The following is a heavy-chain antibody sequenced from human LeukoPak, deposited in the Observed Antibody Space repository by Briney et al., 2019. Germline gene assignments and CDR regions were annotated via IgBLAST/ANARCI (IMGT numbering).Heavy chain of an antibody. J-gene: IGHJ5*02. CDR2: INHSGST. CDR1: GGSFSGYY. D-gene: IGHD3-10*01. V-gene: IGHV4-34*01. CDR3: ARRFPTRSKPRGLNWFDP. Sequence: PSETLSLTCAVYGGSFSGYYWSWIRQPPGKGLGWIGEINHSGSTNYNPSLKSRVTISVDTSKNQFSLKLSSVTAADTAVYYCARRFPTRSKPRGLNWFDPWGQGTLVTVSS.